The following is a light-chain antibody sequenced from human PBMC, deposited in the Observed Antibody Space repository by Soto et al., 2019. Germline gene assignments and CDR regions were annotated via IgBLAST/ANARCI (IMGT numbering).Light chain of an antibody. V-gene: IGLV2-11*01. CDR1: SSDVGGYNY. CDR3: CAYAGSGTVV. CDR2: DVL. J-gene: IGLJ3*02. Sequence: QSALTQPRSVSGSPGQSVTISCTGTSSDVGGYNYFSWYQQHPGKAPKFMISDVLQRPSGVPDRFSASKSGNAASLTISGLQAEDEADYYCCAYAGSGTVVFGGGTQLTVL.